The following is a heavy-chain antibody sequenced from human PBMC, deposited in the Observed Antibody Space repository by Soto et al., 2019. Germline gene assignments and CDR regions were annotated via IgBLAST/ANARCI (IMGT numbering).Heavy chain of an antibody. CDR2: IYPSDSYT. D-gene: IGHD2-2*01. J-gene: IGHJ6*02. CDR1: GYSFSSYW. Sequence: GYSLKISCKGSGYSFSSYWISWGRQMPLKGLEWMWSIYPSDSYTNYIPSFQGHVTISADKSISTAYLHWSSLKASYTSIYYCARRVRFIVVVPAHYYYYYGMDVWGQGTTVTAS. V-gene: IGHV5-10-1*01. CDR3: ARRVRFIVVVPAHYYYYYGMDV.